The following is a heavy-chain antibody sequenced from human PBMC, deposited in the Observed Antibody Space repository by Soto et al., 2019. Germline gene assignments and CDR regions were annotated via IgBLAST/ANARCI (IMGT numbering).Heavy chain of an antibody. V-gene: IGHV3-30*18. J-gene: IGHJ6*02. Sequence: GGSLRLSCAASGFTFSSYGMHWVRQAPGKGLEWVAVISYDGSNKYYADSVKGRFTISRDNSKNTLYLQMNSLRAEDTAVYYCAKDLGDGSGSYYNGAPYYYGMDVWGQGTTVTVSS. D-gene: IGHD3-10*01. CDR2: ISYDGSNK. CDR3: AKDLGDGSGSYYNGAPYYYGMDV. CDR1: GFTFSSYG.